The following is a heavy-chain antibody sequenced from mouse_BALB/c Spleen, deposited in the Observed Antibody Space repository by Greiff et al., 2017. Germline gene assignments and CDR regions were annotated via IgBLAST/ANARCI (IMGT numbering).Heavy chain of an antibody. V-gene: IGHV5-6-4*01. J-gene: IGHJ3*01. CDR1: GFTFSSYT. CDR3: TRVYGYDVAWFAY. D-gene: IGHD2-2*01. Sequence: EVKVVESGGGLVKPGGSLKLSCAASGFTFSSYTMSWVRQTPEKRLEWVATISSGGSYTYYPDSVKGRFTISRDNAKNTLYLQMSSLKSEDTAMYYCTRVYGYDVAWFAYWGQGTLVTVSA. CDR2: ISSGGSYT.